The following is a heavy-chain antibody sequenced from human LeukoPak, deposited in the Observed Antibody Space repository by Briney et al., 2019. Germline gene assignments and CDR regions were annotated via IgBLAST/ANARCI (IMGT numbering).Heavy chain of an antibody. Sequence: GGFLRLSCEGSGFTFSNYWMSWVRQAPGKGLEWVANIQQHGSETYYGDSVKGRFTISRDNAKNSLYLQMNSLRAEDTAVYYCATYSSSNGREFQYWGQGTLVTVSS. J-gene: IGHJ1*01. D-gene: IGHD2-2*01. CDR1: GFTFSNYW. V-gene: IGHV3-7*01. CDR3: ATYSSSNGREFQY. CDR2: IQQHGSET.